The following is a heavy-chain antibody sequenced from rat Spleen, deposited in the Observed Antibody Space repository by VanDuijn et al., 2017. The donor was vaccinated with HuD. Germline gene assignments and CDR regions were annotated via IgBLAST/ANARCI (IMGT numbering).Heavy chain of an antibody. D-gene: IGHD3-4*01. CDR2: ILYDGSRT. V-gene: IGHV5-17*01. CDR1: GFTFSDYA. J-gene: IGHJ2*01. CDR3: IRVNHYFDH. Sequence: DVQLAESGGGLVQPGRSLKFSCAASGFTFSDYAMAWVRQTPKKGLELVATILYDGSRTYYRDSVKGRFTISRDNTKSTLYLQIDSLRSEDTATYYCIRVNHYFDHWGQGVMVTVSS.